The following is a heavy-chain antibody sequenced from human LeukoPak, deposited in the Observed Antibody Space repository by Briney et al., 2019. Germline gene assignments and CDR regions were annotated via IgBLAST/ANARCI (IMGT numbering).Heavy chain of an antibody. Sequence: PGGSLRLSCAASGFTFSNYWMHWVRQGPGKGLVWVSHINSDGRSTSYADFVKGRFTISRDNAKNTLYLQMNSLRAEDAAVYYCARGGTNSLYYVDYWGQGTLVSVSS. CDR3: ARGGTNSLYYVDY. J-gene: IGHJ4*02. D-gene: IGHD4-23*01. CDR1: GFTFSNYW. V-gene: IGHV3-74*01. CDR2: INSDGRST.